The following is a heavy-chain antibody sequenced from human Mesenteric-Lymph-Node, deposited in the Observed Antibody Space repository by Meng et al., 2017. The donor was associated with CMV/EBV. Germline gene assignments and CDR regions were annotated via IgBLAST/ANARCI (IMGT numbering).Heavy chain of an antibody. J-gene: IGHJ4*02. CDR1: GFTFSSYS. D-gene: IGHD1-1*01. CDR3: AKVGLGNSGTKPTYYIDY. V-gene: IGHV3-21*04. Sequence: GESLKISCAASGFTFSSYSMNWVRQAPGKGLEWVSSISSSSSYIYYADSVKGRFTISRVNAKNSLYLQMNNLRAEDTAVYYCAKVGLGNSGTKPTYYIDYWGQGTLVTVSS. CDR2: ISSSSSYI.